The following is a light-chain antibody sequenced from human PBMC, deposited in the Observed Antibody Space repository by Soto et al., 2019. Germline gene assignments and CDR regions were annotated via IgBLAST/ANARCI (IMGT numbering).Light chain of an antibody. J-gene: IGKJ2*01. Sequence: EIVLTQSPGTLSLSPGERATLSCRASQRVSSTYLAWYQQKPGQAPRLLIYGASSRATGIPDRFSGSASGTDFTLTSNRLEPEDFAIYYCQQYGDSRTFGQGTKLEIK. V-gene: IGKV3-20*01. CDR2: GAS. CDR3: QQYGDSRT. CDR1: QRVSSTY.